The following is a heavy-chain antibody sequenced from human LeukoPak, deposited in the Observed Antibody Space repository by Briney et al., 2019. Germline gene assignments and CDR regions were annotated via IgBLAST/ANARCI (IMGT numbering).Heavy chain of an antibody. D-gene: IGHD1-26*01. CDR2: VYLGDSDT. Sequence: GESLKISCKGSGYNFPNYWIAWASQMPGKGLEWMGIVYLGDSDTRYSPSFQGQVTISADKSISTAYVQWSSLKASDSAMYYCARHQSVGATSPFDYWGQGTLVTVSS. CDR3: ARHQSVGATSPFDY. J-gene: IGHJ4*02. V-gene: IGHV5-51*01. CDR1: GYNFPNYW.